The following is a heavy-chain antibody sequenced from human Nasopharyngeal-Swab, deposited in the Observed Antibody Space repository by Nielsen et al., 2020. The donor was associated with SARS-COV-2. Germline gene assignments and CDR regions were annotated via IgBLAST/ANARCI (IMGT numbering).Heavy chain of an antibody. Sequence: LSLTCAASGFTFSSYGMHWVRQAPGKGLEWVAVISYDGSNKYYADSVKGRFTISRDNSKNTLYLQMNSLRAEDTAVYYCARTETYYYGSGSYYPIDYWGQGTLVTVSS. V-gene: IGHV3-30*03. CDR3: ARTETYYYGSGSYYPIDY. D-gene: IGHD3-10*01. J-gene: IGHJ4*02. CDR2: ISYDGSNK. CDR1: GFTFSSYG.